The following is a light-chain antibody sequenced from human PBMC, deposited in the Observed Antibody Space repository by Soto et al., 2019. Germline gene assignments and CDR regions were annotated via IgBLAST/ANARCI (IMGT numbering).Light chain of an antibody. V-gene: IGKV3-20*01. CDR1: QSVSSSY. CDR2: GAS. CDR3: QQYGNSWT. J-gene: IGKJ1*01. Sequence: EIVLTQSPGTLSLSPGERATLSCRASQSVSSSYLAWYQQKPGQAPRLLIYGASSRATGIPERFSGSGSGTDFPLTISRLEPEDFAVYYCQQYGNSWTFGQGTKVDIK.